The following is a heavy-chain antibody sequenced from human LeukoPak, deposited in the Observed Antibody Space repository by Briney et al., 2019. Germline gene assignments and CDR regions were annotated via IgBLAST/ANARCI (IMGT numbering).Heavy chain of an antibody. CDR2: INLSDGST. D-gene: IGHD3-3*01. CDR1: GYIFTTYY. Sequence: ASVKVSCKASGYIFTTYYIHWVRQAPGHGLEWMGIINLSDGSTSYAQKFQGRVTMIRDTSTSTVYMELSSLRSEDTAVYYCARAYDFWSGDQDYWGQGTLVTVSS. V-gene: IGHV1-46*01. J-gene: IGHJ4*02. CDR3: ARAYDFWSGDQDY.